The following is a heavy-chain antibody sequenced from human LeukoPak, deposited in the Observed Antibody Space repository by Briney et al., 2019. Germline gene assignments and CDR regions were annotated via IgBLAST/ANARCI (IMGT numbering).Heavy chain of an antibody. D-gene: IGHD5-12*01. Sequence: GGSLRPSCAASGFTFSSYGMHWVRQAPGKGLEWVAVISYDGSNKYYADSVKGRFTISRDNSKNALFLQMHSLRAEDTAVYYCAREKSNPDGDVDIVTTHFLNNWFDPWGQGTLVTVSS. CDR2: ISYDGSNK. V-gene: IGHV3-30*03. CDR1: GFTFSSYG. CDR3: AREKSNPDGDVDIVTTHFLNNWFDP. J-gene: IGHJ5*02.